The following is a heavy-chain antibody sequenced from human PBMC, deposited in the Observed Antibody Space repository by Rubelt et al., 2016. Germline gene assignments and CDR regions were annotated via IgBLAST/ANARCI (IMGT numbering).Heavy chain of an antibody. V-gene: IGHV1-18*01. J-gene: IGHJ4*02. CDR1: GYNFISYG. CDR2: ISTYNGDT. CDR3: ARGKYSSSWYYFDY. Sequence: QIQLVQSGAEVKKPGASVKVSCKASGYNFISYGFSWVRQAPGQGLEFMGWISTYNGDTTYAQKFQGRVHMTTDTSTNTAYMELRSRRSDETAVYYCARGKYSSSWYYFDYWGRGTLVTVSS. D-gene: IGHD6-13*01.